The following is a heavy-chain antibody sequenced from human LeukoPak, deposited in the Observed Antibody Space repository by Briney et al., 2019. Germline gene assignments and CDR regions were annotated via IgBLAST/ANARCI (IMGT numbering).Heavy chain of an antibody. CDR3: ARARSVSSERTYYFDY. CDR2: ISAYNGNT. Sequence: GASVKVSCKASGYTFTSYGISWVRQAPGQGLEWMGWISAYNGNTNYAQKLQGRVTMTTDTSTSTAYMELRSLRSDDTAVYYCARARSVSSERTYYFDYWGQGTLVTVSS. D-gene: IGHD1-1*01. J-gene: IGHJ4*02. V-gene: IGHV1-18*01. CDR1: GYTFTSYG.